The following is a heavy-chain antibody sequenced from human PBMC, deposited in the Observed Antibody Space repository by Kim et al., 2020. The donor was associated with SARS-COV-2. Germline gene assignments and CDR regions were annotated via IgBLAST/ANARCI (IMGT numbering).Heavy chain of an antibody. V-gene: IGHV3-30*04. Sequence: GGSLRLSCAASGFTFSSYAMHWVRQAPGKGLEWVAVISYDGSNKYYADSVKGRFTISRDNSKNTLYLQMNSLRAEDTAVYYCARDGTTYYYDSPGTFDYWGQGILVTVSS. D-gene: IGHD3-22*01. CDR2: ISYDGSNK. J-gene: IGHJ4*02. CDR3: ARDGTTYYYDSPGTFDY. CDR1: GFTFSSYA.